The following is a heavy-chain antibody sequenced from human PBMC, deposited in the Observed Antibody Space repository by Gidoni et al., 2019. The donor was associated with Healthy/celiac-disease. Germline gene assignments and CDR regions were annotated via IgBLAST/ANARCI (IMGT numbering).Heavy chain of an antibody. Sequence: QVQLLQSGAEVKKPGASVKVSCKASGYTFTGYYMHWVRQAPEQGLEWMGWINPNSGGTNDAQKFQGWVTMTRDTSISTAYMELSRLRSDDTAVYYCAREGAGEQWLRNYGMDVWGQGTTVTVSS. J-gene: IGHJ6*02. V-gene: IGHV1-2*04. CDR2: INPNSGGT. D-gene: IGHD6-19*01. CDR1: GYTFTGYY. CDR3: AREGAGEQWLRNYGMDV.